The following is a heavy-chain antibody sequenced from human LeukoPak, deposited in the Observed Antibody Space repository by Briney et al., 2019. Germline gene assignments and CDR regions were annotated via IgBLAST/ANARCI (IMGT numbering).Heavy chain of an antibody. CDR2: ISYDGSNK. CDR1: GFTFSSYG. V-gene: IGHV3-30*18. D-gene: IGHD6-19*01. J-gene: IGHJ4*02. CDR3: AKGPLIEVAGTTWDY. Sequence: GGSLRLSCAASGFTFSSYGMHWVRRAPGKGLEWVAVISYDGSNKYYADSVKGRFTISRDNSKNTLYLQMNSLRAEDTAVCYCAKGPLIEVAGTTWDYWGQGTLVTVSS.